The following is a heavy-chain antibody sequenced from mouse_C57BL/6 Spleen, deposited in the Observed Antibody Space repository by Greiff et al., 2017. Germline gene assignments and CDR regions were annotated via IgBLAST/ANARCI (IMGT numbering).Heavy chain of an antibody. J-gene: IGHJ2*01. CDR1: GFTFSSYG. CDR2: ISSGGSYT. Sequence: EVQRVESGGDLVKPGGSLKLSCAASGFTFSSYGMSWVRQTPDKRLEWVATISSGGSYTYYSDSVKGRFTISRDNAKNTLYLQMSSLKSEDTAMYYCARHDGYLFDYWGQGTTLTVSS. CDR3: ARHDGYLFDY. V-gene: IGHV5-6*01. D-gene: IGHD2-3*01.